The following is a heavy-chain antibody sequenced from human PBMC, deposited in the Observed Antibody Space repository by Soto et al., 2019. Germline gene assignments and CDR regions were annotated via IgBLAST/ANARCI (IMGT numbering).Heavy chain of an antibody. CDR3: AKGWQQLDDAFDI. Sequence: PGGSLRLSCAASGFTFSSYGMHWVRQAPGKGLEWVAIISYDGINKYYANSVKGRFTISRDNSKNTLYLQMNSLRAEDTAVYYCAKGWQQLDDAFDIWGQGTIVTVSS. V-gene: IGHV3-30*18. D-gene: IGHD6-13*01. CDR1: GFTFSSYG. CDR2: ISYDGINK. J-gene: IGHJ3*02.